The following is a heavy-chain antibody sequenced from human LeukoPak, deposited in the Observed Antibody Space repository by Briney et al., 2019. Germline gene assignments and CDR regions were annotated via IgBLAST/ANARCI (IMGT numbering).Heavy chain of an antibody. CDR1: GFTFSSYG. CDR2: IWYDGSNK. CDR3: ARRIAAAGTRRGAFDT. V-gene: IGHV3-33*01. J-gene: IGHJ3*02. Sequence: PGRSLRLSCAASGFTFSSYGMHWVRQAPGKGLEWVAVIWYDGSNKYYADSVKGRFTISRDNSKNTLYLQMNSLRVEDTAVYYCARRIAAAGTRRGAFDTWGQGTMVTVSS. D-gene: IGHD6-13*01.